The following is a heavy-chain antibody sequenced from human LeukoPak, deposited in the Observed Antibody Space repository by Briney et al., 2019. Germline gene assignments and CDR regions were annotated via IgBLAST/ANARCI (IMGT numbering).Heavy chain of an antibody. CDR3: ARDRQLVAFSANDAFDI. V-gene: IGHV1-2*02. CDR1: GYTFTGYY. CDR2: TNPNSGGT. D-gene: IGHD6-6*01. J-gene: IGHJ3*02. Sequence: ASVKVSCKASGYTFTGYYMHWVRQAPGQGLEWMGWTNPNSGGTNYAQKFQGRVTMTRDTSISTAYMELSRLRSDDTAVYYCARDRQLVAFSANDAFDIWGQGTMVTVSS.